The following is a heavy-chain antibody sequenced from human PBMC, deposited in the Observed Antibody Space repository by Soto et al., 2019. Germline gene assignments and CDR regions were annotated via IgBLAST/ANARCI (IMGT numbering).Heavy chain of an antibody. J-gene: IGHJ6*03. V-gene: IGHV4-34*01. Sequence: SETLSLTCAVYGGSFSGYYWSRISQPPGKGLEWIGEINHSGSTNYNPSLKSRVTISVDTSKNQFSLKLSSVTAADTAVYYCARGDYYYYYYMDVWGKGTTVTVSS. CDR2: INHSGST. CDR1: GGSFSGYY. CDR3: ARGDYYYYYYMDV.